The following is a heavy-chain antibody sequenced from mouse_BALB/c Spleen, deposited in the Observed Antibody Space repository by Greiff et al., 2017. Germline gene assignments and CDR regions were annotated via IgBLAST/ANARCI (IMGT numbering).Heavy chain of an antibody. V-gene: IGHV3-2*02. CDR1: GYSITSDYA. CDR2: ISYSGST. Sequence: EVKLMESGPGLVKPSQSLSLTCTVTGYSITSDYARNWIRQLPGNKLEWMGYISYSGSTSYNPSLKNRIPITRDTSKNQFFLKLNSVTTEDTATYYYARRRDNYHYAMDYWGQGTSVTVSS. CDR3: ARRRDNYHYAMDY. D-gene: IGHD1-3*01. J-gene: IGHJ4*01.